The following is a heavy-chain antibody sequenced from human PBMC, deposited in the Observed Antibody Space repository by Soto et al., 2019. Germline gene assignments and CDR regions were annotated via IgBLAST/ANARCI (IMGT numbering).Heavy chain of an antibody. CDR2: ISSTSTYI. J-gene: IGHJ4*02. D-gene: IGHD4-4*01. CDR3: ARRPDDYTLDY. V-gene: IGHV3-21*01. Sequence: PGGSLRLSCAASGFTFSIYHMNWVRQAPGSGLEWVSFISSTSTYIYYADSIKGRFTISGDNAKNSLFLQMNSLRAEDTAVYYCARRPDDYTLDYWGQGTLVTVSS. CDR1: GFTFSIYH.